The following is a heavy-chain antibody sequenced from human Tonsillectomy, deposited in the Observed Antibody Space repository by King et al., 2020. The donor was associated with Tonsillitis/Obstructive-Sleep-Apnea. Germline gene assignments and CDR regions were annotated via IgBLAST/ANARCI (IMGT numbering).Heavy chain of an antibody. D-gene: IGHD3-16*01. Sequence: QLVQSGGGLVQPGRSLRLSCAASGFTFDDYAMHWVRQAPGKGLEWVSGISWNSGSIGYADSVKGRFTIARDNAKNSLYLQMNSLRAEDTALYYCAKGPGGFYYYMDVWGKGTTVTVSS. V-gene: IGHV3-9*01. CDR2: ISWNSGSI. CDR1: GFTFDDYA. J-gene: IGHJ6*03. CDR3: AKGPGGFYYYMDV.